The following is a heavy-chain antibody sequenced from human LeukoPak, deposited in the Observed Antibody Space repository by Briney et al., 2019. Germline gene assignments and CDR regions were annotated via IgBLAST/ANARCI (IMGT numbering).Heavy chain of an antibody. CDR2: ISAYNGNT. CDR3: ARDFASSSQDY. J-gene: IGHJ4*02. CDR1: GYTFTGYY. D-gene: IGHD6-13*01. Sequence: ASVKVSCKASGYTFTGYYMHWVRQAPGQGLEWMGWISAYNGNTNYAQKLQGRVTMTTDTSTSTAYMELRSLRSDDTAVYYCARDFASSSQDYWGQGTLVTVSS. V-gene: IGHV1-18*04.